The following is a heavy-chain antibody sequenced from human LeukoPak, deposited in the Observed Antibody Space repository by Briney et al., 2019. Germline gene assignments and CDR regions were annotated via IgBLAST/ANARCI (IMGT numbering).Heavy chain of an antibody. J-gene: IGHJ6*03. V-gene: IGHV1-18*01. CDR3: ARIANLLGYYMDV. Sequence: ASVKVSCKASGYTFTSYGISWVRQAPGQGLEWMGWISAYNGNTNYAQKLQGRVTMTTDTSTSTAYMELWTLRSDDTAVYYCARIANLLGYYMDVCGKGSTVSVSS. CDR2: ISAYNGNT. CDR1: GYTFTSYG. D-gene: IGHD1-14*01.